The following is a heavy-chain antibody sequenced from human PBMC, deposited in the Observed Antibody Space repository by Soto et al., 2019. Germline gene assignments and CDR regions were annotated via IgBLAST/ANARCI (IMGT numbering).Heavy chain of an antibody. D-gene: IGHD3-16*01. V-gene: IGHV1-18*01. Sequence: ASVKVSCKASGYTFTRYGIVWARQAPGQGLEWMGWINAYNGNTNYAQNLQGRLTLTTDTSTTTAYMELRSLRSNDTAIYYCAMVDVYVTPSPQDVWGQGTTVTVSS. CDR3: AMVDVYVTPSPQDV. CDR2: INAYNGNT. J-gene: IGHJ6*02. CDR1: GYTFTRYG.